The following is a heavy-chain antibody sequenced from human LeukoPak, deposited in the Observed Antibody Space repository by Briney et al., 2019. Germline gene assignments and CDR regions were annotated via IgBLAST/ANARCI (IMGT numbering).Heavy chain of an antibody. J-gene: IGHJ4*02. Sequence: GGSLRLSCAASGFTFSDYYMSWIRQAPGKGLEWVSYMSSSGSTIYYADSLKGRFTISRDNAKNSLYLQMNSLRAEDTAVYYCARDSPHRSWGSGFDYWGQGTLVTVSS. D-gene: IGHD3-16*01. CDR2: MSSSGSTI. CDR1: GFTFSDYY. V-gene: IGHV3-11*04. CDR3: ARDSPHRSWGSGFDY.